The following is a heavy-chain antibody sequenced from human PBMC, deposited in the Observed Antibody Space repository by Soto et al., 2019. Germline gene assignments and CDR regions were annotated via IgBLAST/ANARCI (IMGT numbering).Heavy chain of an antibody. CDR1: GFTFSSYG. D-gene: IGHD1-26*01. V-gene: IGHV3-30*18. CDR3: AKDVVVGATPGLGDYYYYYGMDV. CDR2: ISYDGSNK. J-gene: IGHJ6*02. Sequence: HPGGSLRLSCAASGFTFSSYGMHWVRQAPGKGLEWVAVISYDGSNKYYADSVKGRFTISRDNSKNTLYLQMNSLRAEDTAVYYCAKDVVVGATPGLGDYYYYYGMDVWGQGTTVTVSS.